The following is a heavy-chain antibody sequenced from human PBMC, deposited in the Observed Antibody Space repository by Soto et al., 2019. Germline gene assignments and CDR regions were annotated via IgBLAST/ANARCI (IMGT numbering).Heavy chain of an antibody. CDR3: ARVGRGYSYGYGAGWFDP. V-gene: IGHV4-34*01. CDR2: INHSGST. D-gene: IGHD5-18*01. Sequence: SETLSLTCAVYGGSFSGYYWSWIRQPPGKGLEWIGEINHSGSTNYNPSLKSRVTISVDTSKNQFSLKLSSVTAADTAVYYCARVGRGYSYGYGAGWFDPWGQGTLVTVSS. J-gene: IGHJ5*02. CDR1: GGSFSGYY.